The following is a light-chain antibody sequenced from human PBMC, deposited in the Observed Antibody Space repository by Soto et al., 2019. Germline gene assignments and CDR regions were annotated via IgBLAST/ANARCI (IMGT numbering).Light chain of an antibody. CDR1: QDIPNC. CDR3: PQYGNFPLV. CDR2: DAS. Sequence: DILMTQSPSSLSASVGDRVTFTCQASQDIPNCLNWYQHKPGKAPELLIYDASNLETGVPSRFSGRGSGTDFPFTISSLQPEDFATYYCPQYGNFPLVFGGGTKV. V-gene: IGKV1-33*01. J-gene: IGKJ4*01.